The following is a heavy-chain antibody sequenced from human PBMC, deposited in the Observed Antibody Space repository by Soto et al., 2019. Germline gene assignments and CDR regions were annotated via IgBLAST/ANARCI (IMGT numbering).Heavy chain of an antibody. CDR3: ARRITIFGVIRGGSLGY. CDR2: INEDGSEK. V-gene: IGHV3-7*01. CDR1: GFTFSSYW. D-gene: IGHD3-3*01. Sequence: AGGSLRLSCAGSGFTFSSYWMSWVRQAPGKGLEWVANINEDGSEKYYVDSVKGRFTISRDNAKKSLYLQMNSLRAEDTAVYYCARRITIFGVIRGGSLGYWGQGTLVTVSS. J-gene: IGHJ4*02.